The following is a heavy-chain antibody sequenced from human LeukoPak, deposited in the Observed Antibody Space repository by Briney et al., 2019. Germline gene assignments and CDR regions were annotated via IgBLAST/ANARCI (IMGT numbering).Heavy chain of an antibody. CDR3: AREHYSSGWYYFDY. J-gene: IGHJ4*02. CDR1: GFTFSSYS. Sequence: PGGSLRLSCAASGFTFSSYSMNWVRQAPGKGLEWVSYISSSSSTIYYADSVKGRFTISRDNAKNSLYLQMNSLRAEDTAVYYCAREHYSSGWYYFDYWGQGTGDTVSS. V-gene: IGHV3-48*01. D-gene: IGHD6-19*01. CDR2: ISSSSSTI.